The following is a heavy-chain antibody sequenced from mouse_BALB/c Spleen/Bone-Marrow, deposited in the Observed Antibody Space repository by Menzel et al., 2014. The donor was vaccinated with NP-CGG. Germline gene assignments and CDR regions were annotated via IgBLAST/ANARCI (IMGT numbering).Heavy chain of an antibody. CDR1: GYTFTSYW. Sequence: SGAELAKPGASVKMSCKASGYTFTSYWMHWVKQRPGQGLEWIGYINPSTGYTEYNQKFKDKATLTADRSSSTAYMQLCSLTSEDSAVYYCARGDYYFDYWGQGTTLTVSS. V-gene: IGHV1-7*01. D-gene: IGHD2-13*01. J-gene: IGHJ2*01. CDR2: INPSTGYT. CDR3: ARGDYYFDY.